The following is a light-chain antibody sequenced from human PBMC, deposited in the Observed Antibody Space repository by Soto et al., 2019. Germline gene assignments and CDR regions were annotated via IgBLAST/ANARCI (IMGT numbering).Light chain of an antibody. V-gene: IGLV2-14*01. Sequence: QSALTQPASVSGSPGQSITISCTGTSSDVGGYNYVSWYQQHPGKAPKLMIYEVSNRPSGVSNRFSGSKSGNTASLTISGLQAEGEADYYCSSYISSSPVVFGGGTKLTVL. CDR2: EVS. CDR3: SSYISSSPVV. J-gene: IGLJ2*01. CDR1: SSDVGGYNY.